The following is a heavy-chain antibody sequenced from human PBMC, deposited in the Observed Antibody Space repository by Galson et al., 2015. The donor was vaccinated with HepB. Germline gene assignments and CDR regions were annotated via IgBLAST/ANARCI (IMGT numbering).Heavy chain of an antibody. V-gene: IGHV3-9*01. D-gene: IGHD5-18*01. J-gene: IGHJ3*02. Sequence: SLRLSCAASGLTFDDYAMHWVRQAPGKGLEWVSGVSWNSANIDYADSVKGRFTISRDNAKNVLHLQMNSLRPEDTALYHCVKDSRYSYGYPDAFDMWGQGTMVTVSS. CDR2: VSWNSANI. CDR1: GLTFDDYA. CDR3: VKDSRYSYGYPDAFDM.